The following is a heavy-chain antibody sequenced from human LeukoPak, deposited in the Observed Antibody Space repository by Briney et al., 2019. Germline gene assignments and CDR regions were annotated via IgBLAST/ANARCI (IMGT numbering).Heavy chain of an antibody. Sequence: SETLSLTCTVSGGSISSYYWSWIRQPPGKGLEWIGYIYYSGSTNYNPSLKSRVTISVDTSKNQFSLKPSSVTAADTAVYYCARDRSGNYGMDVWGQGTTVTVSS. V-gene: IGHV4-59*01. CDR2: IYYSGST. J-gene: IGHJ6*02. CDR1: GGSISSYY. CDR3: ARDRSGNYGMDV. D-gene: IGHD1-26*01.